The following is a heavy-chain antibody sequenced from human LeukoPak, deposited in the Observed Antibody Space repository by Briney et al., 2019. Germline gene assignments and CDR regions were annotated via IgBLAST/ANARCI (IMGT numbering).Heavy chain of an antibody. Sequence: PSETLSLTCTVSGGSISSYYWSWIRQPPGKGLEWIGYIYYSGSTNYNPSLKSRVTISVDTSENQFSPKLSSVTAADTAVYYCARAITIFGVVIVDAFDIWGQGTMVTVSS. CDR2: IYYSGST. CDR1: GGSISSYY. CDR3: ARAITIFGVVIVDAFDI. D-gene: IGHD3-3*01. V-gene: IGHV4-59*01. J-gene: IGHJ3*02.